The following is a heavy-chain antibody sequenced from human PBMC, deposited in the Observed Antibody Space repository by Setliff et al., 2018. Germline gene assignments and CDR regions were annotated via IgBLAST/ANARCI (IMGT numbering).Heavy chain of an antibody. CDR3: AKDVGDGYGVDAYASGGFDI. CDR1: GYSISSSYY. J-gene: IGHJ3*02. D-gene: IGHD5-18*01. V-gene: IGHV4-38-2*02. CDR2: IFHSGRT. Sequence: SETLSLTCGVSGYSISSSYYWGWIRQTPGKGLEWIGSIFHSGRTYYNPSLKSRVTMSLDTSKSQFSLKLSSVTAADTAVYYCAKDVGDGYGVDAYASGGFDIWGQGTPVTVSS.